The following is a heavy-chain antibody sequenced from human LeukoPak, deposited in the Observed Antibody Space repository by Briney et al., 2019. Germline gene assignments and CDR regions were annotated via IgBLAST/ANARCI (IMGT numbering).Heavy chain of an antibody. CDR2: IYSGGST. D-gene: IGHD3-10*01. V-gene: IGHV3-53*01. J-gene: IGHJ6*02. CDR1: GFTVSSNY. CDR3: ARMEKFYYGSGGFSPPLMDV. Sequence: GGSLRLSCAASGFTVSSNYMSWVRQAPGKGLEWVSVIYSGGSTYYADSVKGRFTISRDNSKNTLYLQMNSLRAEDTAVYYCARMEKFYYGSGGFSPPLMDVWGQGTTVIVSS.